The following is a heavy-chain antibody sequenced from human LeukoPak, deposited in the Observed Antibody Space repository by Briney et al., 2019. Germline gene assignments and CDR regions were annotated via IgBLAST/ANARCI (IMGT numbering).Heavy chain of an antibody. J-gene: IGHJ5*02. V-gene: IGHV1-2*04. D-gene: IGHD2-2*01. CDR1: GYTFTGYY. Sequence: ASVKVSCKASGYTFTGYYMHWVRQAPGQGLEWMGWIDPNSGGTNYAQKFQGWVTMTRDTSISTAYMELSRLRSDDTAVYYCAGGGIVVVPAAEYNWFDPWGQGTLVTVSS. CDR3: AGGGIVVVPAAEYNWFDP. CDR2: IDPNSGGT.